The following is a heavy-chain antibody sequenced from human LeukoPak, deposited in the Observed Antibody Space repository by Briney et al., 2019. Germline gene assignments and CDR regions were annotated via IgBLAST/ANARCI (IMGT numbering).Heavy chain of an antibody. CDR2: SNTNSGGT. D-gene: IGHD3-22*01. Sequence: ASVKVSCKASGYTFTGYYMHLVRQAPGQGLEWMGWSNTNSGGTNYAQKFQGRVTMTRDTSISTAYMELSRLRSDDTAVYYCARDKDYYDSSGYYYVLDYWGQGTLVTVSS. CDR3: ARDKDYYDSSGYYYVLDY. V-gene: IGHV1-2*02. CDR1: GYTFTGYY. J-gene: IGHJ4*02.